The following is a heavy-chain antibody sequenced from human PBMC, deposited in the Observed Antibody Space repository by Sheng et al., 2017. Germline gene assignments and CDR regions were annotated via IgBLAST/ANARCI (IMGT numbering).Heavy chain of an antibody. D-gene: IGHD2-15*01. CDR1: GFTFSSSA. CDR2: ISVSGSKS. J-gene: IGHJ4*02. CDR3: VLHPYWRFDF. Sequence: EVQLLESGGGLVQPGGSLRLSCVVSGFTFSSSAMSWVRQPPGKGLEWISAISVSGSKSYYADSVKGRFTISRDNSKSTLSLQMNSLRAEDAAMYYCVLHPYWRFDFWGQGTLVTVSS. V-gene: IGHV3-23*01.